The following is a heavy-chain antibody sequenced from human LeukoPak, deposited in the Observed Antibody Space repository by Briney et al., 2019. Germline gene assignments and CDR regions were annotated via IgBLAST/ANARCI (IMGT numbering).Heavy chain of an antibody. CDR2: IYPGDSDT. Sequence: GGSLRLSCAASGFTFDDYAMHWVRQAPGKGLEWMGIIYPGDSDTRYSPSFQGQVTISADKSISTAYLQWSSLKASDTAMYYCARSKPPHDAFDIWGQGTMVTVSS. J-gene: IGHJ3*02. CDR1: GFTFDDYA. V-gene: IGHV5-51*01. CDR3: ARSKPPHDAFDI.